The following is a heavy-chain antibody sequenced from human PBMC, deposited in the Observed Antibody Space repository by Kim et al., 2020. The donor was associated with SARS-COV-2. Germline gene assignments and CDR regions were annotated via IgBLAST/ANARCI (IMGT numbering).Heavy chain of an antibody. CDR3: ARGPYYYDSSGP. V-gene: IGHV4-30-4*01. CDR1: GGSITFGDYY. CDR2: IYYSGST. Sequence: TLSLTCTVSGGSITFGDYYWCWIRQPPGKGLEWIGCIYYSGSTLYTPSLKSRLTISVDTSKNQFSLKLSSVTAADTAVYYCARGPYYYDSSGPWGQGTLVTVSS. D-gene: IGHD3-22*01. J-gene: IGHJ5*02.